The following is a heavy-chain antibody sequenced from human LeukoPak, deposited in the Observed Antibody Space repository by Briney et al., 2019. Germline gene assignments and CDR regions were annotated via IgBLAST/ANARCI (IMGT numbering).Heavy chain of an antibody. Sequence: ASVKVSCKASGYTFTSYGISWVRQAPGQGLEWMGGIIPIFGTANYAQKFQGRVTITADESTSTAYMELSSLRSEDTAVYYCARVEEYCSSTSCYYRNYYYYGMDVWGQGTTVTVSS. D-gene: IGHD2-2*01. CDR3: ARVEEYCSSTSCYYRNYYYYGMDV. J-gene: IGHJ6*02. CDR2: IIPIFGTA. V-gene: IGHV1-69*13. CDR1: GYTFTSYG.